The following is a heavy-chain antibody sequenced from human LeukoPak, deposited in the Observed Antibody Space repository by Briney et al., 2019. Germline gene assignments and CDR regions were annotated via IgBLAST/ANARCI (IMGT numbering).Heavy chain of an antibody. CDR1: KFSVSSDY. Sequence: GGSLRLSCAASKFSVSSDYMTWVRQAPGKGLEWVSVIYSTGSTYYGDSGKGRFTISRDKSKNTLYLQMNSLRAEDTAVYYCSTIDYWGQGTLVTVSS. CDR3: STIDY. V-gene: IGHV3-66*01. J-gene: IGHJ4*02. CDR2: IYSTGST.